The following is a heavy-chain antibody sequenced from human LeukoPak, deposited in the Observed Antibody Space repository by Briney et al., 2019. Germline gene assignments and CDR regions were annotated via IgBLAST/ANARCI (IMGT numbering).Heavy chain of an antibody. D-gene: IGHD6-13*01. CDR1: GGTFSSYA. V-gene: IGHV1-69*05. Sequence: SVKVSCKASGGTFSSYAISWVRQAPGQGLEWMGRIIPIFGTANYAQKFQGRVTITTDESTSTAYMELSSLRSGDTAVYYCARDWLVAAAGLDYWGQGTLVTVSS. J-gene: IGHJ4*02. CDR3: ARDWLVAAAGLDY. CDR2: IIPIFGTA.